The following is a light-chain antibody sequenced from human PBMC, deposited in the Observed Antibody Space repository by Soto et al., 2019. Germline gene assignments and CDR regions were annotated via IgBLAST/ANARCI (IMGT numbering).Light chain of an antibody. CDR2: GAS. Sequence: EIVMTQSPATLSVPPGDRATLSCRASQSVGSNLAWYRQKPGQAPRLLIYGASTRATGIPDRFSGSGSGTDFTLTISSLQSEDFAVYFCQQYNDWPPYTFGQGTKLEIK. CDR3: QQYNDWPPYT. CDR1: QSVGSN. J-gene: IGKJ2*01. V-gene: IGKV3-15*01.